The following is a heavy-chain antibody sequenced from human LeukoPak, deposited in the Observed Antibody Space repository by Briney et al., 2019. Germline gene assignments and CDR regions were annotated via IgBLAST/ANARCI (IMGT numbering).Heavy chain of an antibody. Sequence: TSVKVSCKASGFTFTSYAMQWVRQARGQRLEWIGWIVVGSGNTNYAQKFRERVTITRDMSTSTAYMELSSLRSEDTAVYYCATDPLAYCGGDCYPLGMDVWGKGTTVTVSS. CDR2: IVVGSGNT. CDR1: GFTFTSYA. CDR3: ATDPLAYCGGDCYPLGMDV. J-gene: IGHJ6*04. V-gene: IGHV1-58*02. D-gene: IGHD2-21*02.